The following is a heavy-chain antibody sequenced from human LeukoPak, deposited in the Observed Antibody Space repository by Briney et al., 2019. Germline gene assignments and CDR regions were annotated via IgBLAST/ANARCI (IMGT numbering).Heavy chain of an antibody. CDR3: ARDSSSLYYFDY. CDR2: ISYDGSNK. D-gene: IGHD6-13*01. J-gene: IGHJ4*02. V-gene: IGHV3-30-3*01. Sequence: GGSLRLSCAASGFIFSSYAMHWVRQAPGKGLEWVAVISYDGSNKYYADSVKGRFTISRDNSKNTLYLQMNSLRAEDTAVYYCARDSSSLYYFDYWGQGTLVTVSS. CDR1: GFIFSSYA.